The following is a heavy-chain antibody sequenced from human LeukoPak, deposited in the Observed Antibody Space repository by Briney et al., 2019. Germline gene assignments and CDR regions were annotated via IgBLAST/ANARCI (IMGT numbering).Heavy chain of an antibody. V-gene: IGHV5-51*01. J-gene: IGHJ5*02. D-gene: IGHD3-16*01. CDR2: IHPSDSDT. CDR3: AKLAGAAYTWVDP. Sequence: GESLKISCECSGYTFTDYWIGWVRQMPGKVLEWMAIIHPSDSDTRYSPSFQGQVTISADKSISTAYLQWSSLKASDTAVYYCAKLAGAAYTWVDPWGQGTLVTVSS. CDR1: GYTFTDYW.